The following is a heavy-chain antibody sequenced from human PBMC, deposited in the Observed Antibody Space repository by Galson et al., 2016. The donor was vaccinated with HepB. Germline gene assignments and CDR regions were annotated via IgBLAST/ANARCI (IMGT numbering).Heavy chain of an antibody. Sequence: VRQAPGKGLEWVANLKRNGGDQFYVDSVRGRFTVSRDDVKNSFFLQMSSLRVEDTAVYYCVRGPTYGIRSDFLDHWGQGTVVTVSS. D-gene: IGHD3-9*01. J-gene: IGHJ4*02. V-gene: IGHV3-7*01. CDR2: LKRNGGDQ. CDR3: VRGPTYGIRSDFLDH.